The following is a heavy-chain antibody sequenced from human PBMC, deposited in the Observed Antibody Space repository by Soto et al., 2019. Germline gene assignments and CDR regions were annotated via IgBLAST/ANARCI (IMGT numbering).Heavy chain of an antibody. V-gene: IGHV3-23*01. Sequence: GESLKISCAASGFTFSSYAMSWVRQAPGKGLEWVSAISGSGGSTYYADSVKGRFTISRDNSKNTLYLQMNSLRAEDTAVYYCAKDSLGMGPPYYFDYWGQGTLVTVSS. D-gene: IGHD7-27*01. CDR2: ISGSGGST. CDR3: AKDSLGMGPPYYFDY. CDR1: GFTFSSYA. J-gene: IGHJ4*02.